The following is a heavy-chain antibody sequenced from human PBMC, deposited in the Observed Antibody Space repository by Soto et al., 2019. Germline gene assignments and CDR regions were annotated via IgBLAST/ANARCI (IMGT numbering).Heavy chain of an antibody. D-gene: IGHD2-2*01. V-gene: IGHV1-18*01. CDR1: GYTFTSYG. J-gene: IGHJ4*02. Sequence: ASVKVSCKASGYTFTSYGISWVRQAPGQGLEWMGWISASNGNTNYAQKLQGRVTMTTDTSTSTAYMELRSLRSDDTAVYYCAREDIVVVPAAMAFHYWGQGTLVTVSS. CDR2: ISASNGNT. CDR3: AREDIVVVPAAMAFHY.